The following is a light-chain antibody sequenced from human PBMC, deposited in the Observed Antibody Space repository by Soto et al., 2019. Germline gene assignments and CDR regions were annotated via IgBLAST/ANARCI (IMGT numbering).Light chain of an antibody. J-gene: IGKJ1*01. Sequence: DIQITQSPSTLSGSVGDRVTITCRASQTISSWLAWYQQKTGKAPKLLIYKASTLKSGVPSRFRGSGSGTEFTLPISRLQPDDFATYYCQHYNSYSEAFGQGTKVDIK. CDR1: QTISSW. CDR3: QHYNSYSEA. CDR2: KAS. V-gene: IGKV1-5*03.